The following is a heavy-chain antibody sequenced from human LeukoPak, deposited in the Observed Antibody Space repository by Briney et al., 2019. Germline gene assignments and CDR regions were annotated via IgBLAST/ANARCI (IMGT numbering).Heavy chain of an antibody. J-gene: IGHJ4*02. Sequence: ASVEVSCKASGYTFTDYYMHWVRQAPGQGLEWVGRINPNSGGTNYAQKFQGRVTMTRDTSISTAYMELTRLTSDDTAVYYCAKAKTIVGTFGFDYWGQGTLVTVSP. CDR2: INPNSGGT. CDR1: GYTFTDYY. D-gene: IGHD2/OR15-2a*01. CDR3: AKAKTIVGTFGFDY. V-gene: IGHV1-2*06.